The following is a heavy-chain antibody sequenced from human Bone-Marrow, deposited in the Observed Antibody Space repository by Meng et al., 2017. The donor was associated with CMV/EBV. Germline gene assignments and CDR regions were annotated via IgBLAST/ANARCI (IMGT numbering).Heavy chain of an antibody. D-gene: IGHD3-3*01. CDR3: ARLNGNYDFWRGIYRDPGYYGMDV. J-gene: IGHJ6*02. CDR2: IYYSGSN. CDR1: GGSVSSGSYY. V-gene: IGHV4-61*01. Sequence: SETLSLTCTVSGGSVSSGSYYWSWIRQPPGKGLEWIGYIYYSGSNNYNPSLKSRVTISVDTSKNQFSLKLSSVTAADTAVYYCARLNGNYDFWRGIYRDPGYYGMDVWGQGTTVTVSS.